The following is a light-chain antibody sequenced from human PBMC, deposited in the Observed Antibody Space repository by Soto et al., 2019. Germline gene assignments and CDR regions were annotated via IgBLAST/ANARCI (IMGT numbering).Light chain of an antibody. CDR2: GNS. CDR3: QSYDSSLRGSV. V-gene: IGLV1-40*01. J-gene: IGLJ2*01. CDR1: SSNIGAGYD. Sequence: QSVLTQPPSVFGAPGQRVTISCTGSSSNIGAGYDVHWYQHLPGTAPKLLIYGNSNRPSGVPVRFSGSKSDTSASLAITGLQAEDEADYYCQSYDSSLRGSVFGGGTKLTVL.